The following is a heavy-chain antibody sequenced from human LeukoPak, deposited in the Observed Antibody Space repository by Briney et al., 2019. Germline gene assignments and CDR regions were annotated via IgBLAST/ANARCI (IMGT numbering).Heavy chain of an antibody. D-gene: IGHD6-13*01. J-gene: IGHJ3*02. Sequence: PGRSLRLSCAASGFTFSSYAMHWVRQAPGKGLEWVAVISYDGSNKYYADYVKGRFTISRDNSKSTLYLQMNSLRAEDTAVYYCRSHSSHHAFDIWGQGTMVTVSS. CDR3: RSHSSHHAFDI. CDR2: ISYDGSNK. V-gene: IGHV3-30*04. CDR1: GFTFSSYA.